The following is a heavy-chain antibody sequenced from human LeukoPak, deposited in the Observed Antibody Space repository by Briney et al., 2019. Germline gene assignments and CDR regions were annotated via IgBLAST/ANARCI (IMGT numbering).Heavy chain of an antibody. D-gene: IGHD3-3*01. CDR2: ISGSGGST. CDR1: GFTFSSYA. V-gene: IGHV3-23*01. CDR3: AKDHTYYDFWSGYFPHLYYFDY. Sequence: PGGSLRLSCAASGFTFSSYAMSWVRQAPGKGLEWVSAISGSGGSTYYADSVKGRFTISRDNSKNTLYLQMNSLRAEDTAVYYCAKDHTYYDFWSGYFPHLYYFDYWGQGTLVTVSS. J-gene: IGHJ4*02.